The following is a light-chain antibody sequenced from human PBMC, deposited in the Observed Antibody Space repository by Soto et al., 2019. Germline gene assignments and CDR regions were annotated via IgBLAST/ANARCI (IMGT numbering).Light chain of an antibody. CDR3: AACDDCLKGFFL. V-gene: IGLV1-44*01. CDR2: NNN. CDR1: SSNIGTNT. J-gene: IGLJ1*01. Sequence: QSVLTQPPSASGTPGQRVTISCSGSSSNIGTNTVNWYLQLPGTAPKLLIYNNNQRPSGVPERFSGSKSGTSASLAISGLQSEDESKYYCAACDDCLKGFFLFGSGTKVTVL.